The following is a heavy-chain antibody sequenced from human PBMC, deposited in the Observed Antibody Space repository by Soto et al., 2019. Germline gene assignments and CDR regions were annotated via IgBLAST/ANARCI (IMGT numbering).Heavy chain of an antibody. J-gene: IGHJ4*02. CDR3: ARARFQVLYGKPYFDS. D-gene: IGHD2-2*02. CDR1: GGSFSGYY. V-gene: IGHV4-34*09. CDR2: INHSGST. Sequence: LSLTCAVYGGSFSGYYWSWIRQPPGKGLEWIGEINHSGSTYYNPSLKSRLTISVDTSKNHFSLMVDSVTAADTAVYYCARARFQVLYGKPYFDSWGQGTLVTVSS.